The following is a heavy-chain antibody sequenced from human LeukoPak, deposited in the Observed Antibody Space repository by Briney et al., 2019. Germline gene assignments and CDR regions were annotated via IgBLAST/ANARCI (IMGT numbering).Heavy chain of an antibody. CDR1: GGSISSYY. V-gene: IGHV4-39*01. CDR3: ARHFVYYDILTGYSPKLFDY. CDR2: IYYSGST. D-gene: IGHD3-9*01. Sequence: SETLSLTCTVSGGSISSYYWSWIRQPPGKGLEWIGSIYYSGSTYYNPSLKSRVTISVDTSKNQFSLKLSSVTAADTAVYYCARHFVYYDILTGYSPKLFDYWGQGTLVTVSS. J-gene: IGHJ4*02.